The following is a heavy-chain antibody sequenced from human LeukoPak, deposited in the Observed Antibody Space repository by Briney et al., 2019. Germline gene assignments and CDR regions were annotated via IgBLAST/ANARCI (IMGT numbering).Heavy chain of an antibody. V-gene: IGHV3-11*04. Sequence: GGSLRLSCAASGFTFSDYYMSWVRQAPGKGLEWVSYISSSGSTIYYADSVKGRFTISKDNAKNSLYLQMNTLRAEDTAVYYCAKLLGEVTTYHHWGQGALVTVSS. CDR2: ISSSGSTI. J-gene: IGHJ5*02. CDR3: AKLLGEVTTYHH. CDR1: GFTFSDYY. D-gene: IGHD1-1*01.